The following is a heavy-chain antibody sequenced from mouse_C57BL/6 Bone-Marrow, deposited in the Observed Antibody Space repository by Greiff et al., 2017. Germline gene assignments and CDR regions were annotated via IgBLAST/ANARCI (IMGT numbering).Heavy chain of an antibody. CDR1: GFTFSDYY. CDR3: ARHGDDHYDMDY. Sequence: DVHLVESGGGLVQPGGSLKLSCAASGFTFSDYYMYWVRQTPEKRLEWVAYISNGGGCTYYPDTVKGRFTISRDNAKNTLYLQMSRLKSEDTAMYYCARHGDDHYDMDYWGQGTSVTVSS. D-gene: IGHD2-3*01. V-gene: IGHV5-12*01. J-gene: IGHJ4*01. CDR2: ISNGGGCT.